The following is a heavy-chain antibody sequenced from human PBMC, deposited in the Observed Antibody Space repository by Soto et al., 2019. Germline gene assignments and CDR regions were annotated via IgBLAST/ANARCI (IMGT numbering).Heavy chain of an antibody. CDR2: ISSSSSYI. CDR3: ARQEQFGGVIQFYWYFDL. Sequence: PGGSLRLSCAASGFTFSSYSMNWVRQAPGKGLEWVSSISSSSSYIYCADSVKGRFTISRDNAKNSLYLQMNSLRAEDTAVYYCARQEQFGGVIQFYWYFDLWGRGTLVTVSS. D-gene: IGHD3-16*01. CDR1: GFTFSSYS. V-gene: IGHV3-21*01. J-gene: IGHJ2*01.